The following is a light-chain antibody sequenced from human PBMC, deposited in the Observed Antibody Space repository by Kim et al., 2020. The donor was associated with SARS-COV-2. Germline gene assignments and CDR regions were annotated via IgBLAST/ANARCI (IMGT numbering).Light chain of an antibody. CDR1: HNVGNS. CDR3: QQRGSWRPART. J-gene: IGKJ4*01. Sequence: PGESGPLPCRGSHNVGNSLAWGQQKPGQGPRLLIYGAAMRAAGIPDRFSGSGSGTDFTLTIGSLGPEDFAIDYCQQRGSWRPARTFGGGTKVDIK. CDR2: GAA. V-gene: IGKV3-11*01.